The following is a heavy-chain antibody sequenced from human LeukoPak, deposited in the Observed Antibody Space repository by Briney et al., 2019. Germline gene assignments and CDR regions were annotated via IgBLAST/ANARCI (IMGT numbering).Heavy chain of an antibody. CDR2: IYYSGST. J-gene: IGHJ4*02. V-gene: IGHV4-31*03. CDR1: GGSISSGGYY. Sequence: PSETLSLTCTVSGGSISSGGYYWSWIRQHPGKGLEWIGYIYYSGSTYYNPSLKSRVTISVDTSKNQFSLKLSSVTAADTAVYYCARGPPRYWRGVGFGYWGQGTLVTVSS. CDR3: ARGPPRYWRGVGFGY. D-gene: IGHD2-15*01.